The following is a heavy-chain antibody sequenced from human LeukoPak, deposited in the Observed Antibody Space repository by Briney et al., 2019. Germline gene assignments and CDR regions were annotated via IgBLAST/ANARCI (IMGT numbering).Heavy chain of an antibody. CDR3: ARQERWLPFDY. CDR1: GGSISSYY. D-gene: IGHD5-24*01. V-gene: IGHV4-59*08. Sequence: SETLSLTCTVSGGSISSYYWSWIRQPPGKGLEWIGYIYYSGSTNYNPSLKSRVTISVDTSKNQFSLKLSSVTAADTAVYYCARQERWLPFDYWGQGTLVSVSS. J-gene: IGHJ4*02. CDR2: IYYSGST.